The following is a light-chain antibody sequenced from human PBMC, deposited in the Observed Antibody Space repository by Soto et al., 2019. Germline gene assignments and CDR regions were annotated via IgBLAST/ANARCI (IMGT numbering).Light chain of an antibody. CDR1: RSNIGYNT. CDR2: SND. V-gene: IGLV1-44*01. J-gene: IGLJ3*02. Sequence: QSVLTQPPSASGTPGQRVTISCSGSRSNIGYNTVNWYRQLPGTAPKLLIYSNDQRPSGVPDRFSGSKSGTSASLAISGLQSEDETVYYCAAWDDRLNGGVFGGGTKLTVL. CDR3: AAWDDRLNGGV.